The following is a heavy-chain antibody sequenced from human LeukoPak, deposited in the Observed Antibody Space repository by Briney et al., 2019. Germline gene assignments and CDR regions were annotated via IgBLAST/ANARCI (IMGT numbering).Heavy chain of an antibody. Sequence: GGSLRLSCAASGFTFSSYSMNWVRQAPGKGLEWGSYISSSSSTIYYTDSVKGRFTISRDNAKNSLYLQMNSLRAEDTAVYYCARDVSSSRVGSPFDYWGQGTLVTVSS. CDR3: ARDVSSSRVGSPFDY. CDR1: GFTFSSYS. V-gene: IGHV3-48*01. CDR2: ISSSSSTI. D-gene: IGHD6-13*01. J-gene: IGHJ4*02.